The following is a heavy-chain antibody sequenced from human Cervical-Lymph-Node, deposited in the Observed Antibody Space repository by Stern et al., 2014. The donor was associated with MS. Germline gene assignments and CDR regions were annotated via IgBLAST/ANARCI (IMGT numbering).Heavy chain of an antibody. J-gene: IGHJ6*02. CDR1: GYTLSEIS. CDR3: ATHRGRVTYYYGMDV. CDR2: FDPEHGET. D-gene: IGHD2-21*02. V-gene: IGHV1-24*01. Sequence: VQLVESGAEVKQPGASVKVSCKVSGYTLSEISMHWVRQAPGKVLEWMGGFDPEHGETRYAQKFQGRVTMAEDRSTDTAYMELSSLRSEDTAVYYCATHRGRVTYYYGMDVWGQGTTVTVSS.